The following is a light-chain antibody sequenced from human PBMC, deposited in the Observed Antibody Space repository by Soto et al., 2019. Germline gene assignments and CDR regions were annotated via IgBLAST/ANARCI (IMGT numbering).Light chain of an antibody. CDR3: QHYSNWPLT. V-gene: IGKV3-11*01. Sequence: IVLTLSPDTLSLCPGESSGPXCRASQSVGATLAWYQQKPGQAPRLLIYDASNRATGIPARFSGSGSRTDFTLTISSLEPEDFAVYYCQHYSNWPLTFGGGTKV. J-gene: IGKJ4*01. CDR2: DAS. CDR1: QSVGAT.